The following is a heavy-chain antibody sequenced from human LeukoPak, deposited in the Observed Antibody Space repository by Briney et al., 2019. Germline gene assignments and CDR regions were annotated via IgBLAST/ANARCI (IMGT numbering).Heavy chain of an antibody. CDR2: ISYDGSNK. D-gene: IGHD3-10*01. J-gene: IGHJ3*02. Sequence: GGSLRLSCAASGFTFSSYGMHWVRQAPGKGLEWVAVISYDGSNKYYADSVKGRFTISRDNAKNSLYLQMNSLRAEDTALYHCARAITMVRGVTAGNDAFDIWGQGTMVTVSS. CDR3: ARAITMVRGVTAGNDAFDI. CDR1: GFTFSSYG. V-gene: IGHV3-30*03.